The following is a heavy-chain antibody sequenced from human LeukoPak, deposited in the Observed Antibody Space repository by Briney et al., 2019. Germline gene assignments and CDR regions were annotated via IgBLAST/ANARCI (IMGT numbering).Heavy chain of an antibody. V-gene: IGHV4-34*01. D-gene: IGHD5-12*01. CDR3: APPPSGWLQSLSVS. CDR2: INHSGST. J-gene: IGHJ5*02. Sequence: SETLSLTCAVYGGSFSGYYWSWIRQPPGKGLEWIGEINHSGSTNYNPSLKSRVTISVDTSKNQFSLKLSSVTAADTAVYYCAPPPSGWLQSLSVSWGQGTLVTVSS. CDR1: GGSFSGYY.